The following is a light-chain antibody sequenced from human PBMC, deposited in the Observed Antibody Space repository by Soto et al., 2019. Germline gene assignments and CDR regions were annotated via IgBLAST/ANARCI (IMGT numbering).Light chain of an antibody. V-gene: IGLV3-21*02. CDR2: DDT. CDR3: QVWDLTTSHPV. CDR1: DIGGKS. J-gene: IGLJ1*01. Sequence: YELTQPPSVSVAPGQTATITCGGNDIGGKSVHWYQQRPGQAPVVVVYDDTDRPSGIPERFSGSNFGGTATLTISRVEVGDEADYHCQVWDLTTSHPVFGPGTKVTVL.